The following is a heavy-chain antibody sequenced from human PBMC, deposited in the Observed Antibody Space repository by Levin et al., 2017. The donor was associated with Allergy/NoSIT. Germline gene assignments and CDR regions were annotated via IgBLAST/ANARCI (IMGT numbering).Heavy chain of an antibody. D-gene: IGHD6-6*01. CDR3: ARGGQLVPEYSFGMDV. V-gene: IGHV1-69*13. CDR2: IVSDSGRP. J-gene: IGHJ6*02. CDR1: GGPFTNYP. Sequence: SVKVSCKASGGPFTNYPISWVRQAPGHGLEWLGGIVSDSGRPDDPQQFQGRVTISVDHSATTVYLELRNLRSEDTAVYYCARGGQLVPEYSFGMDVWGQGTTVTVSS.